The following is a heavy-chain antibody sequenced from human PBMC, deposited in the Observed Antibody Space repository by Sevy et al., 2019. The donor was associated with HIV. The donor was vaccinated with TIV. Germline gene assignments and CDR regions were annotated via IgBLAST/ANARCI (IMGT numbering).Heavy chain of an antibody. J-gene: IGHJ4*02. CDR2: ISGLSNYI. Sequence: GGSLRLSCAASGFTFSSFNMNWVRQAPGKGLEWVSSISGLSNYIYYAESLNGRFIISRDNAKNTLYLQMNSLRADDTAVYYCARGPPDGSYDYFDYWGQGTLVTVSS. D-gene: IGHD1-26*01. V-gene: IGHV3-21*06. CDR3: ARGPPDGSYDYFDY. CDR1: GFTFSSFN.